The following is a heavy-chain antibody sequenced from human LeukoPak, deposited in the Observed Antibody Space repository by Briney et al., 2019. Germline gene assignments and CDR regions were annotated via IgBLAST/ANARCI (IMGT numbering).Heavy chain of an antibody. CDR1: GGSISSSSYY. J-gene: IGHJ4*02. CDR2: IYYSGST. V-gene: IGHV4-39*07. Sequence: SETLSLTCTVSGGSISSSSYYWGWIRQPPGKGLEWIGSIYYSGSTYYNPSLKSRVTMSVDTSKNQFSLKLSSVTAADTAVYYCARLETAEQWVDYWGQGTLVTVSS. D-gene: IGHD6-19*01. CDR3: ARLETAEQWVDY.